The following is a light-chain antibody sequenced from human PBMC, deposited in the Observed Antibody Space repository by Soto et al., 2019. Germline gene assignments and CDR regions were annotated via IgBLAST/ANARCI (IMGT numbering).Light chain of an antibody. Sequence: EIVLTQSPATLSLSPVERATLSCMASQSVKTFLVWYQQRPGQAPRLLIHDASHRAAGIPARFSGSGSGTEFTLTISSLQSEDFEIYYCQQYNNWPITFGQGTRLEIK. CDR1: QSVKTF. J-gene: IGKJ5*01. V-gene: IGKV3-11*01. CDR3: QQYNNWPIT. CDR2: DAS.